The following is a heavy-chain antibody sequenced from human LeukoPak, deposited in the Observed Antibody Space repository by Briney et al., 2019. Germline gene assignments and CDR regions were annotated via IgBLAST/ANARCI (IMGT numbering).Heavy chain of an antibody. V-gene: IGHV3-66*01. CDR3: ARGGIQLWSRSYGMDV. Sequence: GGSLRLSCAASGFTVSSNYMSWVRQAPGKGLEWVSVIYSGGSTYYADSVKGRLTISRDNSKNTLYLQMNSLRAEDTAVYYCARGGIQLWSRSYGMDVWGQGTTVTVSS. CDR2: IYSGGST. J-gene: IGHJ6*02. CDR1: GFTVSSNY. D-gene: IGHD5-18*01.